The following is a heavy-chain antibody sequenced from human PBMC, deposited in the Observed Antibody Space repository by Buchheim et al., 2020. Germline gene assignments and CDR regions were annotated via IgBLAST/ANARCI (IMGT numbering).Heavy chain of an antibody. V-gene: IGHV4-61*01. Sequence: QVQLQESGPGLVKPSETLSLTCTVSGGSVSSGSYYWSWIRQPPGKGLEWIGYIYYSGSTNYNPSLKSRVNISVDTSNNQFSLKLSSVTAADTAVYYCARESSGWYGWFDPWGQGTL. CDR3: ARESSGWYGWFDP. CDR1: GGSVSSGSYY. J-gene: IGHJ5*02. CDR2: IYYSGST. D-gene: IGHD6-19*01.